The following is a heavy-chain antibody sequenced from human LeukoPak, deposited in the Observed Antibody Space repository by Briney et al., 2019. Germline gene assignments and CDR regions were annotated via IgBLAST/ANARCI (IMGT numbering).Heavy chain of an antibody. Sequence: ASVTVSCKASVYTFTSYGISWVRQAPGQGLEWMGWISAFNGNTNYAQKLQGRVTMTTDTSTSTAYMELRSLRSDDTAVYYCARARGDYGDYEDAFDIWGQGTMVTVSS. J-gene: IGHJ3*02. D-gene: IGHD4-17*01. CDR2: ISAFNGNT. CDR1: VYTFTSYG. V-gene: IGHV1-18*01. CDR3: ARARGDYGDYEDAFDI.